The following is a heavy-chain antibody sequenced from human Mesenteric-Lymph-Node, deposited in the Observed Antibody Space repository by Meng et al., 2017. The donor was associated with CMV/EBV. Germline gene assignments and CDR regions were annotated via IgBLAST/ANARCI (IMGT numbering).Heavy chain of an antibody. D-gene: IGHD5-24*01. Sequence: GYISSGGYYWRWIRQHPGKGLEWIGYIYYSGSTYYNPSLKSRVTISVDTSKNQFSLKLSSVTAADTAVYYCARDRRDGYNMFYFDYWGQGTLVTVSS. CDR1: GYISSGGYY. V-gene: IGHV4-31*02. CDR3: ARDRRDGYNMFYFDY. CDR2: IYYSGST. J-gene: IGHJ4*02.